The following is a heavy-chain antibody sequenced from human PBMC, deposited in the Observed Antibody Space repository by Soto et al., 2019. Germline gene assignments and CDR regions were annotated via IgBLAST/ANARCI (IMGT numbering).Heavy chain of an antibody. J-gene: IGHJ4*02. Sequence: GGSLRLSCAASGFTFSSYSMNWVRQAPGKGLEWVSSISSSSSYIYYADSVKGRFTISRDNAKNSLYLQMNSLRAEDTAVYYCARDHPLAAAGSPPLDYWGQGTLVTVSS. CDR1: GFTFSSYS. CDR2: ISSSSSYI. V-gene: IGHV3-21*01. CDR3: ARDHPLAAAGSPPLDY. D-gene: IGHD6-13*01.